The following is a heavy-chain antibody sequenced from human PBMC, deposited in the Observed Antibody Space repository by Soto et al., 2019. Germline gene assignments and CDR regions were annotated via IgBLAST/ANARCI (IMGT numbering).Heavy chain of an antibody. CDR3: AKEHHYSSSWSEFDY. Sequence: EVQLLGSGGGLVQPGGTLRLSCAASGFTFSSYAMSWVRQAPGKGLEWVSAISGSGVSTYYADSVKGRFTISRDNSKNTLYLQMNSLRAEDTAVYYCAKEHHYSSSWSEFDYWGQGTLVTVSS. CDR2: ISGSGVST. V-gene: IGHV3-23*01. J-gene: IGHJ4*02. D-gene: IGHD6-13*01. CDR1: GFTFSSYA.